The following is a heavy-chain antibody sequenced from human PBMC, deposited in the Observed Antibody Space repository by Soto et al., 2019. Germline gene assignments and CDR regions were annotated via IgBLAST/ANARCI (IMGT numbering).Heavy chain of an antibody. J-gene: IGHJ4*02. Sequence: QVQLVESGGGLVKPGGSLRLSCAASGFTFSDYYMSWIRQAPGKGLEWVSYISSIGSYTNYADSVKGRFTIARDNAKKSLYLQMNSLRAEDTAVYYCARGLNWGWDPDYWGQGTLVTVSS. CDR1: GFTFSDYY. D-gene: IGHD7-27*01. V-gene: IGHV3-11*05. CDR2: ISSIGSYT. CDR3: ARGLNWGWDPDY.